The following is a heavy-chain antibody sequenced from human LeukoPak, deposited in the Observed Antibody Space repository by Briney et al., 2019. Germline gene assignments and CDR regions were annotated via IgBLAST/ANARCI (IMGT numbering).Heavy chain of an antibody. CDR2: IHHSGST. CDR3: ARLRVRGYGYGPWEGPTWLDY. D-gene: IGHD5-18*01. Sequence: SETLSLTCAVYGGSFSGYYWSWIRQPPGKGLECIGEIHHSGSTNYNPSLKSRVTLSVDTSKNQFSLKLSSVTAADTAVYYCARLRVRGYGYGPWEGPTWLDYWGQGTLVTVSS. V-gene: IGHV4-34*01. J-gene: IGHJ4*02. CDR1: GGSFSGYY.